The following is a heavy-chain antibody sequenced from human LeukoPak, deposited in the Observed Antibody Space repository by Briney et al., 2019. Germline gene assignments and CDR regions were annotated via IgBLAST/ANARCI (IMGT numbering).Heavy chain of an antibody. V-gene: IGHV3-53*01. CDR1: GFTVSSNY. D-gene: IGHD2-21*02. CDR3: AKDRLLNCRGDCYIFDY. J-gene: IGHJ4*02. Sequence: GGSLRLSCAASGFTVSSNYMSWVRQAPGKGLEWVSVIYSGGSTYYADSVKGRFSISRDNSKNTLYLQVNGLRTEDTAVYYCAKDRLLNCRGDCYIFDYWGQGTVVTVSS. CDR2: IYSGGST.